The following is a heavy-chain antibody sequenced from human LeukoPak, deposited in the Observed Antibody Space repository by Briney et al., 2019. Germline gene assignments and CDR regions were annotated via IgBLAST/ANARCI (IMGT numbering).Heavy chain of an antibody. D-gene: IGHD2-21*02. J-gene: IGHJ4*02. CDR1: GFTFSSYA. CDR2: ISGSSGST. CDR3: AKESAYCGSDCRSLSDY. Sequence: SGGSLRLSCAASGFTFSSYAMSRVRQAPGKGLEWVSAISGSSGSTYYADSVKGRFSISRDNSKNTLYLQMNSLRAEDTAVYYCAKESAYCGSDCRSLSDYWGQGTLVTVSS. V-gene: IGHV3-23*01.